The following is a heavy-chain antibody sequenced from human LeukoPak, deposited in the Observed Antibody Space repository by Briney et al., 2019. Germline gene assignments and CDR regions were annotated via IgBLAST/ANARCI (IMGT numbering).Heavy chain of an antibody. CDR2: INPNTGRT. CDR3: ARLSQTPDYYSNGGYYYLGY. J-gene: IGHJ4*02. D-gene: IGHD3-22*01. Sequence: PSVNVSCNASRYTFTSYDINWVRVGAGPGLELMGWINPNTGRTGFAQKFQGRLTMTRDTSISTAYMELRSLRSEDTAVYYCARLSQTPDYYSNGGYYYLGYWGQGTPVTVSS. CDR1: RYTFTSYD. V-gene: IGHV1-8*01.